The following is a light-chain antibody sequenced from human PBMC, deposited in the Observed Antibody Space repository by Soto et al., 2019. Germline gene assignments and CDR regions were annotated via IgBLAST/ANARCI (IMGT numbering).Light chain of an antibody. V-gene: IGLV2-14*03. CDR3: SSYTTSNTRQIV. CDR1: SSDVGGYNY. CDR2: DVS. Sequence: QAVLSPPASVSGSPEQAITISYTGTSSDVGGYNYVSWYQHHPGKAPKLVIFDVSNRPSGVSNRFSGSKSGNTASLTISGLQPEDEADYYCSSYTTSNTRQIVFGTGTKVTV. J-gene: IGLJ1*01.